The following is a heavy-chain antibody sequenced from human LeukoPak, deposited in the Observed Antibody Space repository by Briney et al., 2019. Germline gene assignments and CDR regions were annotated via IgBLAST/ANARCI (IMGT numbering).Heavy chain of an antibody. CDR2: IYYSGST. CDR3: ARDRDLYGSGWYGY. D-gene: IGHD6-19*01. Sequence: MPSETLSLTCTVSGGSISSSSYYWGWIRQPPGKGLEWIGSIYYSGSTYYNPSLKSRVTISVDTSKNQFSLKLSSVTAADTAVYYCARDRDLYGSGWYGYWGQGTLVTVSS. V-gene: IGHV4-39*07. J-gene: IGHJ4*02. CDR1: GGSISSSSYY.